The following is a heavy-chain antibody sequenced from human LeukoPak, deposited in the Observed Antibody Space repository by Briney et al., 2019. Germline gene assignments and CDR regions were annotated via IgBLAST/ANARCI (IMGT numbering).Heavy chain of an antibody. V-gene: IGHV4-59*01. D-gene: IGHD5-24*01. CDR1: GGSISSYY. J-gene: IGHJ2*01. CDR2: IYYSGST. Sequence: PSETLSLTCTVSGGSISSYYWSWIRQPPGKGLEWIGYIYYSGSTNYNPSLKSRVTISVDTSKNQFSLKLSSVTAADTAVYYCAAQEMATIRDWYFDLWGRGTLVTVSS. CDR3: AAQEMATIRDWYFDL.